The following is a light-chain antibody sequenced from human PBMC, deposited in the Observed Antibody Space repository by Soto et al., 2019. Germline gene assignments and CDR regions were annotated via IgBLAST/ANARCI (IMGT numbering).Light chain of an antibody. J-gene: IGLJ2*01. V-gene: IGLV2-11*01. Sequence: QSVLTQPRSVSGSPGQSVAISCTGTSGDVGAYNFVSWYQQHPGNAPKLIIYDVNSPPSGVPHRFSGSKSGNTASLTISGLQAEDEADYYCCSYAGTYSYVFGAGTKLTVL. CDR1: SGDVGAYNF. CDR3: CSYAGTYSYV. CDR2: DVN.